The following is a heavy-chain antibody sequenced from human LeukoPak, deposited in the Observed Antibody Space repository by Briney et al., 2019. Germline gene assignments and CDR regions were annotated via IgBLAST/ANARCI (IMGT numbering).Heavy chain of an antibody. CDR2: IYYSGST. CDR1: GGSISSSSYY. J-gene: IGHJ3*02. V-gene: IGHV4-39*01. Sequence: ASETLSLTCTVSGGSISSSSYYWGWIRQPPGKGLEWIGSIYYSGSTYYNPSLKSRVTISVDTSKNQFSLKLSSVTAADTAVYYCARYYETTAEAFDIWGQGTMVAVSS. D-gene: IGHD2/OR15-2a*01. CDR3: ARYYETTAEAFDI.